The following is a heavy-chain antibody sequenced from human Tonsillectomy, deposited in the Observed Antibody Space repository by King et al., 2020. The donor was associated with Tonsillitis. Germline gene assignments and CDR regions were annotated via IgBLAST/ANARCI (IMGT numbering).Heavy chain of an antibody. D-gene: IGHD5-24*01. V-gene: IGHV3-23*01. CDR3: AKGLQMATIILLDY. Sequence: RQAPGKGLEWVSCISGRDGTTYYADSVKGRFTIPRDTFKNTLYVQINRLRAEDTVVYYCAKGLQMATIILLDYLGQGTLVTVS. J-gene: IGHJ4*02. CDR2: ISGRDGTT.